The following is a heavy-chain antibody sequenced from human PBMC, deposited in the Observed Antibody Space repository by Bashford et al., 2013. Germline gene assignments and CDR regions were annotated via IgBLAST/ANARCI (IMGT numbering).Heavy chain of an antibody. CDR3: ARDLSCDRISCKGAVDV. D-gene: IGHD6-13*01. CDR2: INVKDGGT. Sequence: ASVKVSCKTSGYTFTGYFIHWVRRAPGQGLEWMGSINVKDGGTNYVQEFQGRIAMTTDTPTSTAYMELRSLRSDDTAVYYCARDLSCDRISCKGAVDVWGQGTTVTVSS. V-gene: IGHV1-2*02. J-gene: IGHJ6*02. CDR1: GYTFTGYF.